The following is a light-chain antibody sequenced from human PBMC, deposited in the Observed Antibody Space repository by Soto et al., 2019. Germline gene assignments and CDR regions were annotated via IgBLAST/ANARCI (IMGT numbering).Light chain of an antibody. CDR2: DIR. Sequence: QSALTQPASVSGSPGQSITISCTGTSSDVGGYKYVSWYQQHPGKAPKLMIYDIRNRPSGVSNRFSGSKSGNTASLTISGLQAEDEADDYCSSYTSSSTSVFGTGTKLTV. CDR3: SSYTSSSTSV. CDR1: SSDVGGYKY. V-gene: IGLV2-14*03. J-gene: IGLJ1*01.